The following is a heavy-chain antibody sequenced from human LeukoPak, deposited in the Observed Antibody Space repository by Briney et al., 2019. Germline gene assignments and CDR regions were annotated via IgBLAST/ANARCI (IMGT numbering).Heavy chain of an antibody. V-gene: IGHV3-30-3*01. CDR2: ISHDGSNK. J-gene: IGHJ3*02. CDR3: ARDHADAFDI. Sequence: PGRSLRLSCAASGFTFSSYAMHWVRQAPGKGLEWVAVISHDGSNKYYADSVKGRFTISRDNSKNTLYLQMNSLRAEDTAVYYCARDHADAFDIWGQGTMVTVSS. CDR1: GFTFSSYA.